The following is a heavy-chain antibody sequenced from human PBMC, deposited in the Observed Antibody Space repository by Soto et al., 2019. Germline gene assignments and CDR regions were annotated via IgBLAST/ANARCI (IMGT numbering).Heavy chain of an antibody. J-gene: IGHJ3*02. CDR1: GFTFSSYA. V-gene: IGHV3-23*01. CDR2: ISSGGDT. CDR3: AKTYKDTAYSTSLLAAFDI. D-gene: IGHD6-13*01. Sequence: EVQLLESGGNLVQPGESLRLSCAASGFTFSSYAMSWVRQAPGKGLEWVSHISSGGDTYYTDSVKGRFTISRDNSKNKLHMQMNSLRAEDTAVYFCAKTYKDTAYSTSLLAAFDIWGQGTMVTVSS.